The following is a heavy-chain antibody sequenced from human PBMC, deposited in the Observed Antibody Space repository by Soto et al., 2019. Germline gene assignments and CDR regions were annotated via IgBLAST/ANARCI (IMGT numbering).Heavy chain of an antibody. J-gene: IGHJ4*02. CDR1: GGSFSGYY. CDR2: INHSGST. Sequence: SSETLSLTCAVYGGSFSGYYWSWIRQPPGKGLEWIGEINHSGSTNYNPSLKSRVTISVDTSKNQFSLKLSSVTAADTAVYYCARGRGDGYNFFDYWGQGTLVTVSS. D-gene: IGHD5-12*01. V-gene: IGHV4-34*01. CDR3: ARGRGDGYNFFDY.